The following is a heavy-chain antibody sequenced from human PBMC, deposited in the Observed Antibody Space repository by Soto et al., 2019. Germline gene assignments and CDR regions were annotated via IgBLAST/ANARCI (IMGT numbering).Heavy chain of an antibody. CDR2: IYYSGST. Sequence: QLQLQESGPGLVKPSETLSLTCTVSGGSITGGTYHWDWIRQPPGKELEWIGSIYYSGSTDSNPSLKSRATISVDTSMNQFSLKLTSVTAADTAVYYCARHANRNYYDAFDIWGQGTMVTVSS. CDR3: ARHANRNYYDAFDI. J-gene: IGHJ3*02. V-gene: IGHV4-39*01. CDR1: GGSITGGTYH. D-gene: IGHD3-10*01.